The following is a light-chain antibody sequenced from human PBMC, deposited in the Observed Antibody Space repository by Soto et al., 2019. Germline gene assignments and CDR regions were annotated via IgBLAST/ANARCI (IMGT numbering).Light chain of an antibody. CDR3: HQRSTWPRT. V-gene: IGKV3-11*01. Sequence: EIVLTQSPATLSLFPGERATLSCRASQSVRTYLAWYQQKPGQAPRLLISDASKRATGIPARFSGSGSGTDFTLTISSLEAEDSAVYYCHQRSTWPRTFGGGSKVEIK. CDR1: QSVRTY. J-gene: IGKJ4*01. CDR2: DAS.